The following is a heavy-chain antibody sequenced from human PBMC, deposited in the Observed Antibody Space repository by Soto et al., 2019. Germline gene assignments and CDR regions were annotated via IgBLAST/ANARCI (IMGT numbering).Heavy chain of an antibody. J-gene: IGHJ4*02. Sequence: GASVKVSFKASGGTFSSYAISWLRQAPGQGLEWMGGIIPIFGTANYAQKFQGRATITADESTSTAYMELSSLRSEDTAVYYCARATDFWSGLVYWGQGTLVTVSS. V-gene: IGHV1-69*13. D-gene: IGHD3-3*01. CDR2: IIPIFGTA. CDR3: ARATDFWSGLVY. CDR1: GGTFSSYA.